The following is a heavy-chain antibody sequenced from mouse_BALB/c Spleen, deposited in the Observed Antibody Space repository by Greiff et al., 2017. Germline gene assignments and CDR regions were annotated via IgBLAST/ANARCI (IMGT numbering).Heavy chain of an antibody. J-gene: IGHJ3*01. CDR2: ISSGGSYT. D-gene: IGHD2-3*01. V-gene: IGHV5-6*01. Sequence: EVKLMESGGDLVKPGGSLKLSCAASGFTFSSYGMSWVRQTPDKRLEWVATISSGGSYTYYPDSVKGRFTISRDNAKNTLYLQMSSLKSEDTAMYYCARHEGGGYYEFAYWGQGTLVTVSA. CDR1: GFTFSSYG. CDR3: ARHEGGGYYEFAY.